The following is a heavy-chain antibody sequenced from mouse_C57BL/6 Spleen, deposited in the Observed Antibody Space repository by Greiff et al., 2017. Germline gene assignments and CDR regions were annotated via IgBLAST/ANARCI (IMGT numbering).Heavy chain of an antibody. V-gene: IGHV3-4*01. J-gene: IGHJ1*03. Sequence: ESGPALVKPSPTVSLPCTVTGYSITNGNHWWNWIRQVSGSKLEWIGYISSSGSTDSNPSLKSRISITRDTSKNQLFLQLNSVTTEDIATYYCARADWDLPYWYFDVWGTGTTVTVSS. CDR2: ISSSGST. CDR3: ARADWDLPYWYFDV. D-gene: IGHD4-1*01. CDR1: GYSITNGNHW.